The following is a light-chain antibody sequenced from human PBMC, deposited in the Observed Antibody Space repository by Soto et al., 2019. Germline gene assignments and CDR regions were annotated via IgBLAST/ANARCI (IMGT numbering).Light chain of an antibody. CDR3: QQRSNWPRT. CDR2: GAS. J-gene: IGKJ1*01. V-gene: IGKV3-15*01. CDR1: QSVSRI. Sequence: EIVMTQSPATLSVSPGERTTLSCRASQSVSRILAWYQQKPGQAPRLLIYGASTRATGIPVRFSGSGSGTEFTLTISSLQSEDFAVYYCQQRSNWPRTFGQGTKVDIK.